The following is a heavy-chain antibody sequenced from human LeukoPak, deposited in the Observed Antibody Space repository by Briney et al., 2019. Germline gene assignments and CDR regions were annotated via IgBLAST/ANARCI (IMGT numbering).Heavy chain of an antibody. CDR1: GYTFTGYY. CDR2: INPNSGGT. J-gene: IGHJ4*02. D-gene: IGHD1-1*01. Sequence: ASVKVSCKASGYTFTGYYMHWVRQAPGQGLEWVGWINPNSGGTNYAQKFQGRVTMTRDTSISTAYMELSRLRSDDTAVYYCARGYNWNRRDFDYWGQGTLVTVSS. CDR3: ARGYNWNRRDFDY. V-gene: IGHV1-2*02.